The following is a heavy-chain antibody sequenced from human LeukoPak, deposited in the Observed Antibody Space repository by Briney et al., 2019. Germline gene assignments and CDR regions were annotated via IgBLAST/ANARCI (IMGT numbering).Heavy chain of an antibody. CDR3: ARADSSSWPGEAFDA. D-gene: IGHD6-13*01. CDR1: GFTFSSYA. CDR2: ISYDGSNK. V-gene: IGHV3-30-3*01. Sequence: GGSLRLSCAASGFTFSSYAMHWVRQAPGKGLEWVAVISYDGSNKYYADSVKGRFTISRDNSKNTLYLQMNSLRAEDTAVYYCARADSSSWPGEAFDAWGQGTMVTVSS. J-gene: IGHJ3*01.